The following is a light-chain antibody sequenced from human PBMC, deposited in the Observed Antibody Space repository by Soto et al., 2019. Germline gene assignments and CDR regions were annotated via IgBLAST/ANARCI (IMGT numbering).Light chain of an antibody. J-gene: IGKJ2*01. CDR2: GAS. V-gene: IGKV3-20*01. CDR3: KQFGNSPYA. Sequence: EIVLTQSPGTLSLSPGERATLSCRASQSVSSSYLAWYQQKPGQTPRLLIYGASSRATGIPDRFSGSGSGTDFTLTISSLEPEDFAVYYCKQFGNSPYAFGQGTKLDIK. CDR1: QSVSSSY.